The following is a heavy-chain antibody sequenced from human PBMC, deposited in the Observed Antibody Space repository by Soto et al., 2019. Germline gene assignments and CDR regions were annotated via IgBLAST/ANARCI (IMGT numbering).Heavy chain of an antibody. CDR1: GGTFSSYA. CDR2: IIPIFGTA. V-gene: IGHV1-69*05. D-gene: IGHD6-19*01. J-gene: IGHJ4*01. Sequence: SVKVSCKASGGTFSSYAISWVRQAPGQGLELMGGIIPIFGTANYAQKFQGRVTMTRXXXXSXAXMXPSRLRSDDTAVYYCARGETGYSSGWSVAYWG. CDR3: ARGETGYSSGWSVAY.